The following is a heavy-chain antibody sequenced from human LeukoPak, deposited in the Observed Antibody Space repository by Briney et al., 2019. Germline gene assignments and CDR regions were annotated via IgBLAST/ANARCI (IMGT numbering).Heavy chain of an antibody. Sequence: SETLSLTCNVSGGSISSYYWSWIRQPPGKGLEWIGYIYYSGSTNYNPSLKSRVTISVDTSKNQFSLKLSSVTAADTAVYYCARVGDDSSGYYYGYWGQGTLVTVSS. D-gene: IGHD3-22*01. V-gene: IGHV4-59*01. CDR2: IYYSGST. CDR3: ARVGDDSSGYYYGY. J-gene: IGHJ4*02. CDR1: GGSISSYY.